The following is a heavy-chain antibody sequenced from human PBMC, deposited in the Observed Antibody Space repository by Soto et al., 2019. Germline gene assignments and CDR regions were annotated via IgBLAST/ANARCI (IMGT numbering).Heavy chain of an antibody. CDR2: FIPIIGGG. J-gene: IGHJ3*01. Sequence: QVQLVQSGAEVKKPGSSVQVSCKASGGTFRNLAINWVRQAPGQGLEWMGGFIPIIGGGINAQKFQGRVTITSDESTSTAYMEMSSLKSEDTAMYFCARRSVSHANAFDFWGPGTMVTVSS. V-gene: IGHV1-69*01. CDR1: GGTFRNLA. CDR3: ARRSVSHANAFDF.